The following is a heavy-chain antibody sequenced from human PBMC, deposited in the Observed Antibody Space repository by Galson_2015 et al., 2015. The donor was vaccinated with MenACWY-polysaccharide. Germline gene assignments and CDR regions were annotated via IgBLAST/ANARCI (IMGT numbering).Heavy chain of an antibody. CDR1: GFTVSYNY. CDR2: IYRGGNT. CDR3: AIEREDSSGDYYRYWYFDV. J-gene: IGHJ2*01. V-gene: IGHV3-53*01. D-gene: IGHD3-22*01. Sequence: SLRLSCAVSGFTVSYNYVSWVRQAPGKGLEWVSVIYRGGNTYYADSVKGRFTVSRDNSKNTLYLQMNSLTDEDTAVYYCAIEREDSSGDYYRYWYFDVWGRGTLVTVSS.